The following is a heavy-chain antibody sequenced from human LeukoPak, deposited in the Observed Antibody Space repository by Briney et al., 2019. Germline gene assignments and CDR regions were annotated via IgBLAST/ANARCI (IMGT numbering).Heavy chain of an antibody. J-gene: IGHJ4*02. CDR2: IGGSGNTI. CDR3: AKDWGIAAAEGFFDY. D-gene: IGHD6-13*01. V-gene: IGHV3-23*01. Sequence: GGSLRLSCAASGFDFKTLGMSWARQVPGKGLEWVSAIGGSGNTIYYADSVRGRFSISRDNSKNTMYLQMNSLRVEDTAAYYCAKDWGIAAAEGFFDYWGQGTLVTVSS. CDR1: GFDFKTLG.